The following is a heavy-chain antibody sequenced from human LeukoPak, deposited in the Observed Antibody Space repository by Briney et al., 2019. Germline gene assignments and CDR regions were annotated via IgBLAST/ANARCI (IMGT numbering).Heavy chain of an antibody. Sequence: GGSLRLSCAASGFTFDDYAMHWVRQAPGKGLEWVSLISGDGGSTYYADSVKGRFTISRDNSRQTLFLQMSSLRVEDTATYYCAKGQELDDGVFDSWGQGTLVTVSS. CDR3: AKGQELDDGVFDS. CDR2: ISGDGGST. CDR1: GFTFDDYA. J-gene: IGHJ4*02. D-gene: IGHD1-1*01. V-gene: IGHV3-43*02.